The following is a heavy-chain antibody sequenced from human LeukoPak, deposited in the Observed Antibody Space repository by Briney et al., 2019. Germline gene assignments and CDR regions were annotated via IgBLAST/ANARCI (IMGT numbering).Heavy chain of an antibody. D-gene: IGHD1-26*01. V-gene: IGHV3-48*03. CDR2: ISSSGRTM. J-gene: IGHJ4*02. CDR1: GFIFSSYE. Sequence: AGGSLRLSCAASGFIFSSYEMSWVRQAPGKGLEWVSYISSSGRTMYYADSVKGRFTVSRDNAKNSLYLQMSSLRAEDTAIYYCARDNYSGSRYFDHWGQGTLVTVSS. CDR3: ARDNYSGSRYFDH.